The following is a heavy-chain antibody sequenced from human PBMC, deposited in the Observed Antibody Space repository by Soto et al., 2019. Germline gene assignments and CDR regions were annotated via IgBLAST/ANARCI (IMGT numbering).Heavy chain of an antibody. Sequence: PSETLSLTCTVSGGSISSGGYYWSWIRQHPGKGLEWIGYIYYSGSTYYNPSLKSRVTISVDTSKNQFSLKLSSVTAADTAVYYCARLCGSYFNYYGMDVWGQGTTVTVSS. D-gene: IGHD1-26*01. V-gene: IGHV4-39*01. CDR3: ARLCGSYFNYYGMDV. J-gene: IGHJ6*02. CDR1: GGSISSGGYY. CDR2: IYYSGST.